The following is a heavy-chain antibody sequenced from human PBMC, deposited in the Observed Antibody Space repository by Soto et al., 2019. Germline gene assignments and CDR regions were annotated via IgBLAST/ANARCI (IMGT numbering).Heavy chain of an antibody. CDR3: ASPFTGNNDAFDI. CDR2: ISSSSSYI. Sequence: GGPLRLSCAASGFTFSSYSMNWVRQAPGKGLEWVSSISSSSSYIYYADSVKGRFTISRDNAKNSLYLQMNSLRAEDKAVYYCASPFTGNNDAFDIWGLGTMVTVSS. CDR1: GFTFSSYS. V-gene: IGHV3-21*01. J-gene: IGHJ3*02. D-gene: IGHD1-1*01.